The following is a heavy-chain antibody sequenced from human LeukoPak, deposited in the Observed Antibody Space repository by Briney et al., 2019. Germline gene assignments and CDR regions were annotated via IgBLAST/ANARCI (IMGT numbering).Heavy chain of an antibody. CDR2: ISSSGSTI. J-gene: IGHJ4*02. D-gene: IGHD1-26*01. V-gene: IGHV3-48*03. CDR3: ARLRLSGSYPDY. CDR1: GFPFSSYE. Sequence: GGSPRPSCAASGFPFSSYEINWVRQAPGKGLGWVSYISSSGSTIYYADSVKGRFTISRDNAKNSLYLQMNSLRAEDTAVYYCARLRLSGSYPDYWGQGTLVTVSS.